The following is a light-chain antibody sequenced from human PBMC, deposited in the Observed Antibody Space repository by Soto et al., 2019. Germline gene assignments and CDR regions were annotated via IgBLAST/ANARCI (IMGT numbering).Light chain of an antibody. V-gene: IGKV3-15*01. Sequence: EIMMTQSPATLSVSPGERATLSCRASQSVSSNLAWYQQKPGQPPRLLIYGASTRATGIPARFSGSGSGTEFTLTISSLLSEDFATYYCQQYNNWPLTFGGGNKVEIK. CDR2: GAS. CDR3: QQYNNWPLT. CDR1: QSVSSN. J-gene: IGKJ4*01.